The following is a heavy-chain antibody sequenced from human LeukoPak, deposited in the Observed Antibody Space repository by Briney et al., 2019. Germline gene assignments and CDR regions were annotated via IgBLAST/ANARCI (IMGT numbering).Heavy chain of an antibody. V-gene: IGHV4-59*06. CDR2: IYYSGST. CDR1: GGSIGGYY. Sequence: PSETLSLTCTVSGGSIGGYYWSWIRQPPGKGLEWIGYIYYSGSTYYNPSLKSRVTISVDTSKDQFSLKLSSVTAADTAVYYCAATNIKAVAGSHNWFDPWGQGTLVTVSS. D-gene: IGHD6-19*01. CDR3: AATNIKAVAGSHNWFDP. J-gene: IGHJ5*02.